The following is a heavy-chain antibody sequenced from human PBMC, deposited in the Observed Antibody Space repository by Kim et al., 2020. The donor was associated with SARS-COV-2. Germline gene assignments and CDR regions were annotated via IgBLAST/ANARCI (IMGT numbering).Heavy chain of an antibody. V-gene: IGHV1-69*13. CDR2: IIPIFGTA. J-gene: IGHJ6*02. CDR3: ASPPEYYYDSSGYYSPYYYYGMDV. D-gene: IGHD3-22*01. Sequence: SVKVSCKASGGTFSSYAISWVRQAPGQGLEWMGGIIPIFGTANYAQKFQGRVTITADESTSTAYMELSSLTSEDTAVYYCASPPEYYYDSSGYYSPYYYYGMDVWGQGTTVTVSS. CDR1: GGTFSSYA.